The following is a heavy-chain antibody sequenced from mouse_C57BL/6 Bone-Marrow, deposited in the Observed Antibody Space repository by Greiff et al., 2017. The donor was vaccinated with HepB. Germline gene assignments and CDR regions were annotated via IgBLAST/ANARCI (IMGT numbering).Heavy chain of an antibody. CDR2: IDPSDSYT. CDR1: GYTFTSYW. D-gene: IGHD3-2*02. J-gene: IGHJ4*01. CDR3: ARRTAQATGAMDY. V-gene: IGHV1-69*01. Sequence: QVQLQQPGAELVMPGASVKLSCKASGYTFTSYWMHWVKQRPGQGLEWIGEIDPSDSYTNYNQKFKGKSTLTVDKSSSTAYMQLSCLTSEDSAVYYCARRTAQATGAMDYWGQGTSVTVSS.